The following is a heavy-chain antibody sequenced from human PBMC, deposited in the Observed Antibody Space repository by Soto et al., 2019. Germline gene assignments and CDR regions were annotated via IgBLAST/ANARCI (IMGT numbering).Heavy chain of an antibody. CDR2: IYYSGST. V-gene: IGHV4-59*01. J-gene: IGHJ6*03. D-gene: IGHD1-7*01. CDR1: GGSISSYY. Sequence: PSETLSLTCTVSGGSISSYYWSWIRQPPGKGLEWIGYIYYSGSTNYNPSLKSRVTISVDTSKNQFSLKLSSVTAADTAVYYCARVVTGTTRVFYYYYMDVWGKGTTVTVSS. CDR3: ARVVTGTTRVFYYYYMDV.